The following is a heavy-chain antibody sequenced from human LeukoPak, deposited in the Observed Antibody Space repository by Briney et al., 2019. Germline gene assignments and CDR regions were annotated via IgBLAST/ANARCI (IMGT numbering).Heavy chain of an antibody. CDR2: IHNSGTS. CDR3: TRGAGWLIDY. J-gene: IGHJ4*02. CDR1: DDSISDYY. Sequence: SETLSLTCTVSDDSISDYYRGWIRQPPGKGLEWIGYIHNSGTSTYNLSLKSRVTISADASKNQFSLKLNSMTTADTAVYYCTRGAGWLIDYWGQGILVTVSS. V-gene: IGHV4-59*01. D-gene: IGHD3-16*01.